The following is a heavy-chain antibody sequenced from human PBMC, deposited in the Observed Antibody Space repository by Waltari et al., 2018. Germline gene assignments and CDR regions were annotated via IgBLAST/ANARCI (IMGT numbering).Heavy chain of an antibody. Sequence: QLQLQESGPGLVKPSETLSLTCTVSGGSISSSSYYWGWIRQPPGKGLEWIGSIYYSGSPYYNPSLKSRVTISVDTSKSQFSLKLSSVTAADTAVYYCARVGDYGDYYGMDVWGQGTTVTVSS. J-gene: IGHJ6*02. CDR3: ARVGDYGDYYGMDV. CDR1: GGSISSSSYY. CDR2: IYYSGSP. V-gene: IGHV4-39*07. D-gene: IGHD4-17*01.